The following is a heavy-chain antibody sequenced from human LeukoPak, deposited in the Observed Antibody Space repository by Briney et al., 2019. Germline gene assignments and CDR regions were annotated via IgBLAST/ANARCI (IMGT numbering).Heavy chain of an antibody. CDR1: GFTFSNAW. J-gene: IGHJ4*02. CDR3: AKEDSSSSYYYDSSGYSGYFDY. D-gene: IGHD3-22*01. Sequence: GGSLRLSCAASGFTFSNAWMSWVRQAPGKGLEWVSAISGSGGSTYYADSVKGRLTISRDNSKNTLYLQMNSLRAEDTAVYYCAKEDSSSSYYYDSSGYSGYFDYWGQGTLVTVSS. CDR2: ISGSGGST. V-gene: IGHV3-23*01.